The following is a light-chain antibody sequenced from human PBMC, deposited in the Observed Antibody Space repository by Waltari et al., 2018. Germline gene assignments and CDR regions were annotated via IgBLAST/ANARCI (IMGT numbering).Light chain of an antibody. V-gene: IGLV1-47*01. CDR2: RPA. CDR3: AAWDDRLSAPV. CDR1: RSNIGTSY. Sequence: QSVLTQPPSASGTPGQRVTLSCSASRSNIGTSYVSWYQHPPGTSPKLLIYRPAQRPSGVPDRFSGSRSGTSASLAISGLRSEDEGDYYCAAWDDRLSAPVFGGGTKLTVL. J-gene: IGLJ3*02.